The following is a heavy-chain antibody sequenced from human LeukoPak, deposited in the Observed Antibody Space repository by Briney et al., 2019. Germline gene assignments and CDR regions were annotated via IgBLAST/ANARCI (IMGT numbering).Heavy chain of an antibody. CDR2: IYHSGST. Sequence: PSETLSLTCAVSGYSISSGYYWGWIRQPPGKGLEWIGSIYHSGSTYYNPSPKSRVTISVDTSKNQFSLKLSSVTAADTAVYYCAGGELDYWGQGTLVTVSS. CDR3: AGGELDY. V-gene: IGHV4-38-2*01. CDR1: GYSISSGYY. J-gene: IGHJ4*02. D-gene: IGHD3-16*01.